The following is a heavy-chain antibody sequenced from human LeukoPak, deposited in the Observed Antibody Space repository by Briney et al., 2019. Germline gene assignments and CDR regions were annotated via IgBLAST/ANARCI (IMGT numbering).Heavy chain of an antibody. J-gene: IGHJ4*02. Sequence: GGSLRLSCAASGFTFANYAMTWVRQAPGKGLEWVSVIGGSGGRTFYAASVKGRFTISRDNSKNTLYPQMNSLRAEDTAVYYCAKLSHEANRPTFDYWGQGTLVTVSS. CDR1: GFTFANYA. CDR2: IGGSGGRT. CDR3: AKLSHEANRPTFDY. D-gene: IGHD1-14*01. V-gene: IGHV3-23*01.